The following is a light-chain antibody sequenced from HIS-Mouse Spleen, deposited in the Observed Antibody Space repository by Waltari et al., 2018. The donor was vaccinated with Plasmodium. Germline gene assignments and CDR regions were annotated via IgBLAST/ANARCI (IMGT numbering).Light chain of an antibody. J-gene: IGLJ2*01. Sequence: SYELTQPPSVPVSPGQTASITRSGDKLGDKYACWYQQKPGQSPVLVIYQDSKRPSGIHERFSGSNSGNTATLTISGTQAMDEADYYCQAWDSSTVVFGGGTKLTVL. CDR2: QDS. CDR1: KLGDKY. V-gene: IGLV3-1*01. CDR3: QAWDSSTVV.